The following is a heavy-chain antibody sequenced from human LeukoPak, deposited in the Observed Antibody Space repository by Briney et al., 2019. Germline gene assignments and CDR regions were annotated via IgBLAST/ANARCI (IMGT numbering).Heavy chain of an antibody. V-gene: IGHV4-61*02. CDR3: AREAPRPDY. J-gene: IGHJ4*02. CDR1: GGSISSGSYY. Sequence: SETLSLTCTVPGGSISSGSYYWSWFRQPAGKGMEWIGRISSSGSNTYNPSLKSRVTIAVDTSKSQLFLKLSSVTATDTAVYYCAREAPRPDYWGQGTLVTVSS. CDR2: ISSSGSN.